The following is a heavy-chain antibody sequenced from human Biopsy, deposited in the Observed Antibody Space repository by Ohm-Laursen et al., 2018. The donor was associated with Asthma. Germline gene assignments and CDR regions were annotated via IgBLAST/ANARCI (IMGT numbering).Heavy chain of an antibody. Sequence: GSLSLSCSASGFTFRDYYMTWIRQAPGKGLEWVAYISSRGSNIFYADSVKGRFTTSRDNSQNTLDLHMNRLTFEDTAVYYCARASVVKHYYYYGMDVWGPGTTVTVFS. CDR2: ISSRGSNI. V-gene: IGHV3-11*04. CDR1: GFTFRDYY. CDR3: ARASVVKHYYYYGMDV. J-gene: IGHJ6*02.